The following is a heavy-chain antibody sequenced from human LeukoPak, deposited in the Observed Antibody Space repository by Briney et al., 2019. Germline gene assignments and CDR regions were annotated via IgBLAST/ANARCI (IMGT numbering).Heavy chain of an antibody. V-gene: IGHV3-7*01. CDR3: ARGGGVADY. Sequence: PGGSLRLSCAASGFTFSSYSMNWVRQAPGKGLEWVANIKEDGSEKYYVDSVKGRFTISRDNAKNSLFLQMNSLRAEDTAVYYCARGGGVADYWGQGTLVTVSS. D-gene: IGHD3-16*01. CDR1: GFTFSSYS. CDR2: IKEDGSEK. J-gene: IGHJ4*02.